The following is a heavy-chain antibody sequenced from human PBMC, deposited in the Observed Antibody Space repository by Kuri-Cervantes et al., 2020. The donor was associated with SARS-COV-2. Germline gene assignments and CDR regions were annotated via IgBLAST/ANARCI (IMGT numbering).Heavy chain of an antibody. J-gene: IGHJ4*02. CDR1: GDSISSYY. CDR3: TRHHNGYASGGFDS. CDR2: IYYSGST. Sequence: SETLSLTCAVSGDSISSYYWSWIRQPPGRGLEWIGYIYYSGSTNYNPSLKSRVTISVDTSKNQFSLKLSSVTAADTAVYYCTRHHNGYASGGFDSWGQGTLVTVAS. D-gene: IGHD5-12*01. V-gene: IGHV4-59*08.